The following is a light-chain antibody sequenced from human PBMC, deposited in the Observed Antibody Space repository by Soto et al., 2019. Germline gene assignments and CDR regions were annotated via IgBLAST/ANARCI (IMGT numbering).Light chain of an antibody. J-gene: IGLJ2*01. Sequence: QSALTQPPSASGSPGQSVTISCTGTSSDVGGFNYVSWYQHHPGKAPKLMMDEVTKRPSGVPDHFSGSKSGNTAALTGSRLQAEDEADYCCSVFAGSNNVVFGGGTTLTVL. CDR3: SVFAGSNNVV. CDR1: SSDVGGFNY. V-gene: IGLV2-8*01. CDR2: EVT.